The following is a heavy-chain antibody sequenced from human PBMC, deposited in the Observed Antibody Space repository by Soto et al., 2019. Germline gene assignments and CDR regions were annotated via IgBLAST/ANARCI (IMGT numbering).Heavy chain of an antibody. Sequence: QVQLQESGPGLVKPSETLSLTCSVSGVSTSNHYWTWIRKPPGQGPEWIGCIYYRGTTNYNASFNSRVTISVDTSTNQFSLKLTSVTTADTAVYYCARGGGSLYHDHEFDYWGQGILVTVSS. V-gene: IGHV4-59*11. CDR3: ARGGGSLYHDHEFDY. D-gene: IGHD2-2*01. CDR1: GVSTSNHY. CDR2: IYYRGTT. J-gene: IGHJ4*02.